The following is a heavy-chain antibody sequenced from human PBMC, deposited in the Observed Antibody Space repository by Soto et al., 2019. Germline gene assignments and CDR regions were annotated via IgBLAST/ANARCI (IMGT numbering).Heavy chain of an antibody. V-gene: IGHV4-59*01. CDR3: ARRYGTTFAY. CDR1: GGSISSYY. CDR2: IYYSGST. Sequence: SETLSLTCTVSGGSISSYYWSWIRQPPGKGLEWIGYIYYSGSTNYNPSLKSRVTISVDTSKNQFSLKLSSVTAADTAVYYCARRYGTTFAYWGQGTLVTVSS. D-gene: IGHD1-7*01. J-gene: IGHJ4*02.